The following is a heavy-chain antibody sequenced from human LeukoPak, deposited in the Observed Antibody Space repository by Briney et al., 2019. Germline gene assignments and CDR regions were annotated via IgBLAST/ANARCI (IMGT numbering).Heavy chain of an antibody. J-gene: IGHJ4*02. D-gene: IGHD1-14*01. CDR3: ARTRNTFDY. CDR2: IYYSGST. V-gene: IGHV4-39*01. CDR1: CGSISSSSYY. Sequence: SETLSLTCTVSCGSISSSSYYWGWIRQPPGKGLEWIGSIYYSGSTYYNPSLKSRVTISVDTSKNQFSLKLSSVTAADTAVYYCARTRNTFDYWGQGTLVTVSS.